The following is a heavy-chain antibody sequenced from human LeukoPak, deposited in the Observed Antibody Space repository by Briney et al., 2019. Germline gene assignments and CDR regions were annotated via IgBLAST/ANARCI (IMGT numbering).Heavy chain of an antibody. CDR1: GFTFSKYA. V-gene: IGHV3-74*01. CDR2: INTDGSIT. CDR3: ARDRGPRTGFMVREAYDY. J-gene: IGHJ4*02. Sequence: GGSLRLSCAASGFTFSKYAMSWVRQVPGKGLVWVSRINTDGSITNYADSVKGRFSISRDNAKNTLYLQMSSLRAEDTAVYYCARDRGPRTGFMVREAYDYWGQGTLVTVSS. D-gene: IGHD3-10*01.